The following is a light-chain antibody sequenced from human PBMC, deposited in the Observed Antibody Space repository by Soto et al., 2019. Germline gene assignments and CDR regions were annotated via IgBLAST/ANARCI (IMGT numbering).Light chain of an antibody. CDR2: KTS. V-gene: IGKV1-5*03. J-gene: IGKJ4*02. Sequence: DIQMTQSPSTLSASVGDRVTITCRASQTISSRLAWYQQKPGKAPKLLIYKTSSLESGVPSRFSGSGSGTEFTLIISSLQPDDLGIYYCQHYDTYSPFGGGTKVEIK. CDR3: QHYDTYSP. CDR1: QTISSR.